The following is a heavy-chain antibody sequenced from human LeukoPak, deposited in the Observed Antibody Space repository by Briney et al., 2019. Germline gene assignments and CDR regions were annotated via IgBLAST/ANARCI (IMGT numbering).Heavy chain of an antibody. J-gene: IGHJ4*02. CDR2: ISGSGSST. CDR1: GFSISSYA. Sequence: PSETLCLSCAASGFSISSYAMSWIRQAPGKGLEWVSAISGSGSSTYYAAPVKGRFTTFRDNSKNALYLQMDSLRAEDTAVYYCAKDRYGGWFDYWGQGTMVTVSS. V-gene: IGHV3-23*01. CDR3: AKDRYGGWFDY. D-gene: IGHD4-23*01.